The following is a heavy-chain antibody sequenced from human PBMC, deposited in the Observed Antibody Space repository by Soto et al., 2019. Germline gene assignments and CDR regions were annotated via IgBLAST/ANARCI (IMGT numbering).Heavy chain of an antibody. D-gene: IGHD1-26*01. CDR1: GDSVSSNSAA. V-gene: IGHV6-1*01. CDR2: TYYRSKWYN. CDR3: TRARGYSGSYYLNWFDT. J-gene: IGHJ5*02. Sequence: KQSQTLSLTCAISGDSVSSNSAAWNWIRQSPSRGLEWLGRTYYRSKWYNDYAVSVKSRITINPDTSKNQFSLQLNSVTPEDTAVYYCTRARGYSGSYYLNWFDTWGQGTLVTVSS.